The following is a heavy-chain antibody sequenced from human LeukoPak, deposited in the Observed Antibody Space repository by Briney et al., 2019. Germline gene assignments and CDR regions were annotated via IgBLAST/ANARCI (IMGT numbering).Heavy chain of an antibody. CDR3: ARHPEMATIHFDY. J-gene: IGHJ4*02. D-gene: IGHD5-24*01. Sequence: PSGTLSLTCAVSGGSISSSNWWSWDRQPPGKGLEWIGEIYHSGSTNYNPSLKSRVTISVDKSKNQFSLKLSSVTAADTAVYYCARHPEMATIHFDYWGQGTLVTVSS. CDR2: IYHSGST. V-gene: IGHV4-4*02. CDR1: GGSISSSNW.